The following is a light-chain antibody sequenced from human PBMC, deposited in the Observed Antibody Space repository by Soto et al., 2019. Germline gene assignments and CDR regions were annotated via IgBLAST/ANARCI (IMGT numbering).Light chain of an antibody. CDR3: QQFYKRPFT. J-gene: IGKJ3*01. V-gene: IGKV4-1*01. Sequence: DIVMTQSPDSLAVSLGERSTINCKSSQSVLYSSNNKNYLAWYQQKPGQPPKLLIYWASARASGVPDRFSGRGSGTEFTLTITSLQAEDVAVYYCQQFYKRPFTLGPGTKVDIK. CDR1: QSVLYSSNNKNY. CDR2: WAS.